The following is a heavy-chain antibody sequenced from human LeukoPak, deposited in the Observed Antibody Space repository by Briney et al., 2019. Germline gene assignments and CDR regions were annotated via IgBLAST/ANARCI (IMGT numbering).Heavy chain of an antibody. CDR3: ARDPYYYDSSGYRMHDAFDI. V-gene: IGHV1-46*01. CDR1: GYTFTSYY. Sequence: GASVKVSCKASGYTFTSYYMHWVRQATGQGLEWMGIINPSGGSTSYAQKFQGRVTMTRDTSTSTVYMELSSLRSEDAAVYYCARDPYYYDSSGYRMHDAFDIWGQGTMVTVSS. CDR2: INPSGGST. J-gene: IGHJ3*02. D-gene: IGHD3-22*01.